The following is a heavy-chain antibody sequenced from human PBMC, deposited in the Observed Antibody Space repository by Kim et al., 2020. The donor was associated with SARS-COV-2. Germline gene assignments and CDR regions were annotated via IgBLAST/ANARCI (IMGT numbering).Heavy chain of an antibody. CDR1: GGTISSGGYY. CDR3: SRNVGITMIVVVTGWF. CDR2: IYYSGST. J-gene: IGHJ5*01. V-gene: IGHV4-31*03. Sequence: SETLSLTCTVSGGTISSGGYYWSCIRQHPGKDLVWIVYIYYSGSTSYNPSLNSRVIISVDTTKNQFFLLLSSVTAADTAVYYCSRNVGITMIVVVTGWF. D-gene: IGHD3-22*01.